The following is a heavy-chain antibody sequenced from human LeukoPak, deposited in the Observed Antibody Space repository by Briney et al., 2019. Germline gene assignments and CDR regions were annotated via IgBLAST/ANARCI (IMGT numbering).Heavy chain of an antibody. CDR1: GFTFSSYG. CDR2: IRGSGGST. D-gene: IGHD4-17*01. J-gene: IGHJ4*02. CDR3: AKPLSYGDYDGFDY. Sequence: PGGSLRLSCAASGFTFSSYGMSWVRQAPGKGLEWVSDIRGSGGSTYYADSVKGRFTISRDNSKNTLYLQMNSLRAEDTAVYYCAKPLSYGDYDGFDYWGQGTLVTVSS. V-gene: IGHV3-23*01.